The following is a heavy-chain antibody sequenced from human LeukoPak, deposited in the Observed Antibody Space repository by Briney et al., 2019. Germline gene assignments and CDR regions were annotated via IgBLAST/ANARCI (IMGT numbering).Heavy chain of an antibody. CDR1: GGSISSGDYY. V-gene: IGHV4-61*08. CDR2: IYYSGST. CDR3: ARSTPSTNRYYPPLFSFDS. J-gene: IGHJ4*02. Sequence: SETLSLTCTVSGGSISSGDYYWSWIRQPPGKGLEWIGYIYYSGSTSYNPSLKSRLTISVDTSKSQFSLELSSVTAADTAVYYCARSTPSTNRYYPPLFSFDSWGQGTLVSVSS. D-gene: IGHD1-7*01.